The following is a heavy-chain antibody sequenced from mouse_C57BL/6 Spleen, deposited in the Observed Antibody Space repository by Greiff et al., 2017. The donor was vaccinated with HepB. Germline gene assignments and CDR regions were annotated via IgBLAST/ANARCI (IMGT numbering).Heavy chain of an antibody. CDR3: AREGLRDWYFDV. D-gene: IGHD2-4*01. V-gene: IGHV3-6*01. CDR2: ISYDGSN. J-gene: IGHJ1*03. CDR1: GYSITSGYY. Sequence: EVKLMESGPGLVKPSQSLSLTCSVTGYSITSGYYWNWIRQFPGNKLEWMGYISYDGSNNYNPSLKNRISITRDTSKNQFFLKLNSVTTEDTATYYCAREGLRDWYFDVWGTGTTVTVSS.